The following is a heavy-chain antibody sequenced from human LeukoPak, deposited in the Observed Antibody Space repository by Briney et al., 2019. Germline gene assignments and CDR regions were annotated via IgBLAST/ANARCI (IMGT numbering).Heavy chain of an antibody. Sequence: GASVKVSCKASGGTFSSYAISWVRQAPGQGLAWMGRIIPILGIANDAQKFQGRVTITADKSTSTAYMELSSLRSEDTAVYYCATRLGTRIAAANYYYYYGMDVWGQGTTVTVSS. CDR2: IIPILGIA. CDR3: ATRLGTRIAAANYYYYYGMDV. CDR1: GGTFSSYA. J-gene: IGHJ6*02. V-gene: IGHV1-69*04. D-gene: IGHD6-13*01.